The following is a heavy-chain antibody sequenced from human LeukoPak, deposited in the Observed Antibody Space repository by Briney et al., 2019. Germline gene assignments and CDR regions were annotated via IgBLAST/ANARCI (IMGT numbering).Heavy chain of an antibody. CDR2: IYPGDSDT. D-gene: IGHD6-19*01. J-gene: IGHJ4*02. CDR3: VRVYSSGLPYFDY. CDR1: GYSFTSYW. Sequence: GESLKISCKGSGYSFTSYWIGWVRQMPGKGLEWMGIIYPGDSDTRYSSSFQGQVTISADKSIITAYLQWSSLKASDTAMYYCVRVYSSGLPYFDYWGQGTLVTVSS. V-gene: IGHV5-51*01.